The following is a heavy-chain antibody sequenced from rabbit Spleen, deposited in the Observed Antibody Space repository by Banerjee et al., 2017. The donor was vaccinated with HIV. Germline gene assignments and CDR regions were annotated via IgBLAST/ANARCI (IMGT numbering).Heavy chain of an antibody. CDR3: ARDLDGVIGWNFGW. D-gene: IGHD1-1*01. CDR2: IDPVFGIT. CDR1: GFTLSSYY. Sequence: QLEESAGGLVQPGGSLKLSCKASGFTLSSYYMNWVRQAPGKGLEWIGYIDPVFGITYYANWVSGRFSISRENAQNTVFLQMTRLTAADTATYFCARDLDGVIGWNFGWWGPGTLVTVS. J-gene: IGHJ4*01. V-gene: IGHV1S7*01.